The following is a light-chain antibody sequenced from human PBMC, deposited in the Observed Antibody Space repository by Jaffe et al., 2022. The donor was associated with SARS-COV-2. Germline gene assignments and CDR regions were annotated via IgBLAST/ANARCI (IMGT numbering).Light chain of an antibody. CDR1: SLRTYY. V-gene: IGLV3-19*01. J-gene: IGLJ2*01. Sequence: SSELTQDPAVSVALGQTVRITCQGDSLRTYYASWYQQKPGQAPVLVMYDKNNRPSGIPDRFSGSGSGNTASLTITGAQAEDEADYYCYSRDSSGIHRVFGGGTKLTVL. CDR2: DKN. CDR3: YSRDSSGIHRV.